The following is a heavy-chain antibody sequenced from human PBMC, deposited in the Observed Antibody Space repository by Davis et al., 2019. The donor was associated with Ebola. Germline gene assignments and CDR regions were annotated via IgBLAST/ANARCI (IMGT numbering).Heavy chain of an antibody. CDR3: ARLWGCIAARPGRNCGMDV. CDR2: IRSKANSYAT. J-gene: IGHJ6*02. CDR1: GFTFSGSA. Sequence: GESLKISCAASGFTFSGSAMHWVRQASGKGLEWVGRIRSKANSYATAYAASVKGRFTISRDDSKNTAYLQMNSLKTEDTAVYYCARLWGCIAARPGRNCGMDVWGQGTTVTVSS. V-gene: IGHV3-73*01. D-gene: IGHD6-6*01.